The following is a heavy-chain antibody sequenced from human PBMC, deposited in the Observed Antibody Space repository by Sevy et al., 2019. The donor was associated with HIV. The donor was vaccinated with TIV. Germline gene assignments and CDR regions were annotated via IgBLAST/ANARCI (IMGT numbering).Heavy chain of an antibody. J-gene: IGHJ4*02. Sequence: GGSLRLSCAASAFTFSKYSRSWVRQPPGKGLEWVSTLSFGCGEINYADSVKGRFTISRDNSKSSVYLQMNNLRPEDTAVYYCAREGCTKPHDYWGQGTLVTVS. V-gene: IGHV3-23*01. D-gene: IGHD2-8*01. CDR3: AREGCTKPHDY. CDR1: AFTFSKYS. CDR2: LSFGCGEI.